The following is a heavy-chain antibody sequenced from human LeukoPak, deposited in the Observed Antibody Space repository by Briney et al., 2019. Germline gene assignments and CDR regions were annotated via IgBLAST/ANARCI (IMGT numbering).Heavy chain of an antibody. V-gene: IGHV3-48*03. J-gene: IGHJ6*04. Sequence: GGSLRLSCAASGFTFSSYEMNWVRQAPGKGLEWVSYISSSGSTIYYADSVKSRFTISRDNAKNSLYLQMNSLRAEDPAVYYCAELGITMIRGVWGKGTTVTISS. CDR1: GFTFSSYE. CDR2: ISSSGSTI. CDR3: AELGITMIRGV. D-gene: IGHD3-10*01.